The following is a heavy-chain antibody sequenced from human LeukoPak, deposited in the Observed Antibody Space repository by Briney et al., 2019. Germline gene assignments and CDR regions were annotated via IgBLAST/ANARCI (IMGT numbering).Heavy chain of an antibody. V-gene: IGHV1-69*10. CDR3: ARGEQAGLWFGDTAFHH. CDR1: GGAFSSYP. D-gene: IGHD3-10*01. CDR2: ITPILGIP. Sequence: SVKVFCKASGGAFSSYPVSWVRQAPGQGIKWMGGITPILGIPNYAQKFQGRVTITADESTSTANMELSSLRSEDTAVYYCARGEQAGLWFGDTAFHHWGQGTLVTVSS. J-gene: IGHJ1*01.